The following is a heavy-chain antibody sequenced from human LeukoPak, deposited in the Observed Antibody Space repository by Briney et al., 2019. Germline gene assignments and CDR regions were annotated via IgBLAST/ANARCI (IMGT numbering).Heavy chain of an antibody. CDR3: ARGFTIFGVVNDGFDI. CDR2: IDIDGSST. CDR1: GFTFSSYW. V-gene: IGHV3-74*01. D-gene: IGHD3-3*01. Sequence: GGSLRLSCAASGFTFSSYWMNWVRQAPGKGLVWVSRIDIDGSSTTYAESVKGRFTISRDNAKNTLYLQMNSLRAEDTAVYYCARGFTIFGVVNDGFDIWGQGTKVTVSS. J-gene: IGHJ3*02.